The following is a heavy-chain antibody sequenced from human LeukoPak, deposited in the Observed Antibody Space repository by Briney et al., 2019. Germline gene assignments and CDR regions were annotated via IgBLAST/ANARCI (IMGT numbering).Heavy chain of an antibody. CDR1: GFTFSSYA. Sequence: PGGSLRLSCAASGFTFSSYAMSWVRQAPGKGLEWVSAISGSGGSTYYADSVKGRFTISRDNSKNTLYLQMNSLRAEDTAVYYCAKEVPMVHNYYYYYGMDVWGQGTTVTVSS. J-gene: IGHJ6*02. CDR3: AKEVPMVHNYYYYYGMDV. V-gene: IGHV3-23*01. D-gene: IGHD3-10*01. CDR2: ISGSGGST.